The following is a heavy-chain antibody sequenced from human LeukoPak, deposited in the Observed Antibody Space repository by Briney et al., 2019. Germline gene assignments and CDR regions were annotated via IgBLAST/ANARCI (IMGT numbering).Heavy chain of an antibody. CDR3: ARDYSSSWYVGWFDP. D-gene: IGHD6-13*01. CDR1: GGSISSYY. CDR2: IYTSGST. V-gene: IGHV4-4*07. J-gene: IGHJ5*02. Sequence: PSETLSLTCTVSGGSISSYYWSWIRQPAGKGLEWIGRIYTSGSTNYNPSLKSRVTMSVDTSKNQFSPKLSSVTAADTAVYYCARDYSSSWYVGWFDPWGQGTLVTVSS.